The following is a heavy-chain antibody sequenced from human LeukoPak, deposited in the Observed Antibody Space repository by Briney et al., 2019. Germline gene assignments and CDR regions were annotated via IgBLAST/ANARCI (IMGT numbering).Heavy chain of an antibody. Sequence: GGSLRLSCAASGFTFDDYAMHWVRQAPGKGLEWVSGISWNSGSIGYADSVKGRFTISRDNAKNSLYLQMNSLRAEDTALYYCAKDIAARRGNYLDYWGQGTLVTVSS. CDR2: ISWNSGSI. D-gene: IGHD6-6*01. V-gene: IGHV3-9*01. J-gene: IGHJ4*02. CDR3: AKDIAARRGNYLDY. CDR1: GFTFDDYA.